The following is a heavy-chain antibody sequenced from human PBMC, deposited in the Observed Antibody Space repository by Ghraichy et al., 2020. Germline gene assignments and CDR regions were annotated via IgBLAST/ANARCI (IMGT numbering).Heavy chain of an antibody. V-gene: IGHV1-3*01. CDR3: ARDPLEDYYYYYGMDV. CDR2: INAGNGNT. D-gene: IGHD5-24*01. CDR1: GYTFTSYA. Sequence: ASVKVSCKASGYTFTSYAMHWVRQAPGQRLEWMGWINAGNGNTKYSQKFQGRVTITRDTSASTAYMELSSLRSEDTAVYYCARDPLEDYYYYYGMDVWGQGTTVTVSS. J-gene: IGHJ6*02.